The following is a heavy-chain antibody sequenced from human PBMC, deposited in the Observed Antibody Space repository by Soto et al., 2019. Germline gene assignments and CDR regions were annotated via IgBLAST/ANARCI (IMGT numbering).Heavy chain of an antibody. CDR2: IIPIFGTA. CDR1: GGTFSSYA. CDR3: ARDRRYYDSSGYYDY. D-gene: IGHD3-22*01. J-gene: IGHJ4*02. V-gene: IGHV1-69*13. Sequence: SVKVSCKASGGTFSSYAISWVRQAPGQGLEWMGGIIPIFGTANYAQKFQGRVTITADESTSTAYMELSSLRSEDTVVYYCARDRRYYDSSGYYDYWGQGTLVTVSS.